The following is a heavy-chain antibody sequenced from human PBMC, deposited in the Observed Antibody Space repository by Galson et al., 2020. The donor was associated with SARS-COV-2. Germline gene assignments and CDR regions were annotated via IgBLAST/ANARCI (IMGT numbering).Heavy chain of an antibody. CDR1: GGSISSSNW. J-gene: IGHJ3*02. D-gene: IGHD3-9*01. CDR2: IYHSGST. CDR3: AATYYDILTGYYNLVAFDI. Sequence: SETLSLTCAVSGGSISSSNWWSWVRQPPGKGLEWIGEIYHSGSTNYNPSLKSRVTISVDKSKNQFSLKPSSVTAADTAVYYCAATYYDILTGYYNLVAFDIWGQGTMVTVSS. V-gene: IGHV4-4*02.